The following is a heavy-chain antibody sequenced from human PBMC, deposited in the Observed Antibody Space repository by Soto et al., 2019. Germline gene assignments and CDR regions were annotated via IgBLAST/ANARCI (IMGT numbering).Heavy chain of an antibody. CDR2: IIPIFGTA. D-gene: IGHD6-19*01. V-gene: IGHV1-69*06. CDR1: GGSFSSYA. Sequence: ASVKVSCKASGGSFSSYAISWVRQAPVQGLEWMGGIIPIFGTATYAQKFQGRVTIIADKSTSTAYMELSSLRSEDTAVYYCARAGPVAGNHAFDIWGQGTLVTVSS. CDR3: ARAGPVAGNHAFDI. J-gene: IGHJ3*02.